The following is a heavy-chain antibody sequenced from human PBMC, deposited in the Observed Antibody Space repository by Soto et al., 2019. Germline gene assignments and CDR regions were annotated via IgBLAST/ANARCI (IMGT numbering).Heavy chain of an antibody. Sequence: SETLSLTCTSSTDSVSSYDWAWIRQPAGKGLEWIGHIYAHGGPTYNPSLKSRVTLSLDTSKNQVSLNLASVTAMDTAVYYCARAYGSGRTCDHWGQGTLVTVSS. V-gene: IGHV4-4*07. J-gene: IGHJ4*02. D-gene: IGHD3-10*01. CDR1: TDSVSSYD. CDR3: ARAYGSGRTCDH. CDR2: IYAHGGP.